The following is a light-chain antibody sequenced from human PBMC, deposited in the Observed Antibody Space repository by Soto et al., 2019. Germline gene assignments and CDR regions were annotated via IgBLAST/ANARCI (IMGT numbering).Light chain of an antibody. CDR2: EDN. J-gene: IGLJ2*01. V-gene: IGLV6-57*03. CDR3: QSYDSINVV. Sequence: NFMLTQPHSVSESPGKTVTISCTRSSGSIASNYVQWYQQRPGSAPTTVIYEDNQRPSGVPARFSGSIDSSSNSAYLTISGLKTEDEADYFCQSYDSINVVFGGGTKLTVL. CDR1: SGSIASNY.